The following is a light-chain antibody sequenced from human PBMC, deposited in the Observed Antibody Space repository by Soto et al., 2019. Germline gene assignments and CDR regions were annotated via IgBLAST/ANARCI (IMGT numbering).Light chain of an antibody. Sequence: DIQVTQSPPTLSASVGDRVTITCRASQTISTWMAWYQQKPGKAPKLLVYDASTLQSGVASRFSGSGSGTEFTLIISGLQPDDSATYYCQQYNSYPCTFGQGTKVDVK. J-gene: IGKJ1*01. V-gene: IGKV1-5*01. CDR2: DAS. CDR1: QTISTW. CDR3: QQYNSYPCT.